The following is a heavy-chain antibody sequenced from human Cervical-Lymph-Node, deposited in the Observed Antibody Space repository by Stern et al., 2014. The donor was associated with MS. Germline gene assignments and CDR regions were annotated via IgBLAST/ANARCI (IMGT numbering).Heavy chain of an antibody. CDR1: GFSFTGYY. D-gene: IGHD1-26*01. Sequence: QVQLVESGAEVKEPGASVKVSCKASGFSFTGYYMHWVRQAPGQGLEWMGRINPNTGGTNYAQKFQGRVTMTRDPSITTAYMELNRLRSDDTAVYYCARGDSGSYYGRADYWGQGTLVTVSS. J-gene: IGHJ4*02. V-gene: IGHV1-2*06. CDR3: ARGDSGSYYGRADY. CDR2: INPNTGGT.